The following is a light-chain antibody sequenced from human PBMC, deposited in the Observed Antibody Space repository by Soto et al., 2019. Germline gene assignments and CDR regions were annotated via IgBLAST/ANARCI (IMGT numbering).Light chain of an antibody. Sequence: EIVLTQSPGTLSLSPGERATLSCRASQSVGSVYLAWYQQRPGQAPRLLSHGASNRASGIPDRFRGSGSGTDFTLTISCREPEDFAVYYCQQSDNWPRTFGQGAKV. CDR1: QSVGSVY. CDR2: GAS. V-gene: IGKV3-11*01. J-gene: IGKJ1*01. CDR3: QQSDNWPRT.